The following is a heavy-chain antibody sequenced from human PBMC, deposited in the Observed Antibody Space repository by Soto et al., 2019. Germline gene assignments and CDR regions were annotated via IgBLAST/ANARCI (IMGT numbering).Heavy chain of an antibody. V-gene: IGHV3-30-3*01. Sequence: GGSLRLSCAASGFTFSSYAMHWVRQAPGKGLEWVAVISYDGSNKYYADSVKGRFTISRDNSKNTLYLQMNSLRAEDTAVYYCARVITGTRHGMDVWCQGTTVTVSS. CDR1: GFTFSSYA. D-gene: IGHD1-20*01. CDR2: ISYDGSNK. J-gene: IGHJ6*02. CDR3: ARVITGTRHGMDV.